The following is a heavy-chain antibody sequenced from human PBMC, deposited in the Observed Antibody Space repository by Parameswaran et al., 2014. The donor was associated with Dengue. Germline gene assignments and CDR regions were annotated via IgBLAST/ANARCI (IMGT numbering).Heavy chain of an antibody. CDR2: INSDGSST. CDR3: ARLRYSSGWYLDY. J-gene: IGHJ4*02. D-gene: IGHD6-19*01. V-gene: IGHV3-74*01. Sequence: WIRQPPGKGLVWVSRINSDGSSTSYADSVKGRFTISRDNAKNTLYLQMNSLRAEDTAVYYCARLRYSSGWYLDYWGQGTLVTVSS.